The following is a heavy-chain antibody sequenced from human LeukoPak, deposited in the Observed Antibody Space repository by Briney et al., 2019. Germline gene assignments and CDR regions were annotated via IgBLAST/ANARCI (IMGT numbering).Heavy chain of an antibody. Sequence: GRSLRLSCAASGFTFSSYGMHWVRQAPGKGLEWVAVISYDGSNKYYADSVKGRFTISRDNSKNTLYLQMNSLRAEDTAVYYCAKGATAIFGWFDPWGQGTLVTVSS. D-gene: IGHD2-2*02. CDR2: ISYDGSNK. V-gene: IGHV3-30*18. CDR1: GFTFSSYG. CDR3: AKGATAIFGWFDP. J-gene: IGHJ5*02.